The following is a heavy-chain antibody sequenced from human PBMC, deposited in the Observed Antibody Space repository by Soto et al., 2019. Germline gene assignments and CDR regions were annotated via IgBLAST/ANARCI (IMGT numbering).Heavy chain of an antibody. CDR2: ISGSGGST. V-gene: IGHV3-23*01. CDR3: AKLIGDYYYYGMDV. J-gene: IGHJ6*02. Sequence: GGSLRLSCAASGFTFSSYAMSWVRQAPGKGLEWVSAISGSGGSTYYADSVKGRFTISRDNSKNTLYLQMNSLRAEDTAVYYCAKLIGDYYYYGMDVWGQGTTVTVSS. D-gene: IGHD3-16*01. CDR1: GFTFSSYA.